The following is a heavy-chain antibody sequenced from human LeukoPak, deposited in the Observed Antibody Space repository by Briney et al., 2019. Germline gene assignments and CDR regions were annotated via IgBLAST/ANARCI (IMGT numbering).Heavy chain of an antibody. CDR2: IMPLFGTA. J-gene: IGHJ5*02. D-gene: IGHD4-17*01. CDR1: GGTFNNSA. V-gene: IGHV1-69*05. CDR3: ARDVHGDYGSGWFDP. Sequence: SVKVSCKTSGGTFNNSAISWVRQAPGEGLEWLGGIMPLFGTAGYAQKFQGRVTITKDESTRTVYLELTSLTSDDTAVYYCARDVHGDYGSGWFDPWGQGTLVSVSS.